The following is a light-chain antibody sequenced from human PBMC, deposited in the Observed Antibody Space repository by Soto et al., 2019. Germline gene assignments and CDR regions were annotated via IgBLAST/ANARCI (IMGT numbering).Light chain of an antibody. Sequence: EIVMTQSPATLSVSPGERATLSCRASQGVSSNLAWYQQRPGQAPRLLIYGASTRDTGIPARFSGSGYGKDLTLTRSTLHFEHFAGYYWQLYDNGPPLSTVGQGTKLEIK. J-gene: IGKJ2*01. CDR2: GAS. CDR1: QGVSSN. CDR3: QLYDNGPPLST. V-gene: IGKV3-15*01.